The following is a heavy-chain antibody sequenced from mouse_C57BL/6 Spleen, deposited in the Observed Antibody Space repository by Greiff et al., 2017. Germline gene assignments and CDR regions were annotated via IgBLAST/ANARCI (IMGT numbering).Heavy chain of an antibody. J-gene: IGHJ3*01. V-gene: IGHV14-1*01. CDR2: IDPEDGDT. CDR3: TTEDYGSSRGFAY. CDR1: GFNIKDYY. Sequence: EVQLQQSGAELVRPGASVKLSCTASGFNIKDYYMHWVKQRPEQGLEWIGRIDPEDGDTEYAPKFQGKATMTADTSSNTAYLQLSSLTSEDTAVYYCTTEDYGSSRGFAYWGQGTLVTVSA. D-gene: IGHD1-1*01.